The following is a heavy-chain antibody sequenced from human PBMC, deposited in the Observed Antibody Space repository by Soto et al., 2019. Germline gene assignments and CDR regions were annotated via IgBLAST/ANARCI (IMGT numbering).Heavy chain of an antibody. CDR1: GGSISSYY. CDR3: ARHVNLPLAGTGFDF. J-gene: IGHJ4*02. D-gene: IGHD6-19*01. V-gene: IGHV4-59*08. Sequence: PSETLSLTCTVSGGSISSYYWSWIRQPPGKGLEWIGYIYYSGSTNYNPSLRSRVTMSIDTSQEQFSLKLSSVTATDTAVYYCARHVNLPLAGTGFDFWARGTLVTVSS. CDR2: IYYSGST.